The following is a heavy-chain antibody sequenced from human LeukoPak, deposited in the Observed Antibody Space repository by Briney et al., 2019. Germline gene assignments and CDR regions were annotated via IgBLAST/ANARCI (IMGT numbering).Heavy chain of an antibody. D-gene: IGHD3-22*01. Sequence: PSETLSLTCAVYGGSFSGYFCTWIRQPAGKGLEWIGRIYTSGSTNYNPSLKSRVTMSVDTSKNQFSLKLSSVTAADTAVYYCARLYYDSSGYYYGDAFDIWGQGTMVTVSS. CDR1: GGSFSGYF. CDR3: ARLYYDSSGYYYGDAFDI. J-gene: IGHJ3*02. CDR2: IYTSGST. V-gene: IGHV4-59*10.